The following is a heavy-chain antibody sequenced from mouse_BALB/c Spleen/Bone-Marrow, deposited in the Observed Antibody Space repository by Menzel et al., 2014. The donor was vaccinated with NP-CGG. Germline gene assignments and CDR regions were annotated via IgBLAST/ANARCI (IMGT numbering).Heavy chain of an antibody. V-gene: IGHV1-5*01. CDR2: IYPGNSDT. CDR3: TTLARNYFDY. D-gene: IGHD3-1*01. J-gene: IGHJ2*01. Sequence: VQLQQSGTVLARPGASVRMSCKASGYTFINYWMHWVKQRPGQGLEWIGAIYPGNSDTSYNQKFKAKAKLTAVTSTSTAYMELSSLTNEDSAVYYCTTLARNYFDYWGQGTTLTVSS. CDR1: GYTFINYW.